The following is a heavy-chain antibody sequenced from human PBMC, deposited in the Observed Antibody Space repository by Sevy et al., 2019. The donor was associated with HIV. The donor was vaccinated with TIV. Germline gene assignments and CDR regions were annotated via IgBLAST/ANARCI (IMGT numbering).Heavy chain of an antibody. J-gene: IGHJ3*02. CDR2: ISWNSGSI. V-gene: IGHV3-9*01. CDR3: AKDIALIAAAGAFDI. Sequence: GGFLRLSCAASGFTFDDYAMHWVRQAPGKGLEWVSGISWNSGSIGYADSVKGRFTISRDNAKNSLYLQMNSLRAEDTALYYCAKDIALIAAAGAFDIWGQGTMVTVSS. D-gene: IGHD6-13*01. CDR1: GFTFDDYA.